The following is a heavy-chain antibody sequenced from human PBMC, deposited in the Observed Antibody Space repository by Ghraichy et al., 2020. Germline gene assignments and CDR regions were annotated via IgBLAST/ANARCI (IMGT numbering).Heavy chain of an antibody. CDR3: AREYDFWSGYFVSYYYYGMDV. CDR1: GYTFTSYY. J-gene: IGHJ6*02. D-gene: IGHD3-3*01. CDR2: INPSGGST. V-gene: IGHV1-46*01. Sequence: ASVKVSCKASGYTFTSYYMHWVRQAPGQGLEWMGIINPSGGSTSYAQKFQGRVTMTRDTSTSTVYMELSSLRSEDTAVYYCAREYDFWSGYFVSYYYYGMDVWGQGTTVTVSS.